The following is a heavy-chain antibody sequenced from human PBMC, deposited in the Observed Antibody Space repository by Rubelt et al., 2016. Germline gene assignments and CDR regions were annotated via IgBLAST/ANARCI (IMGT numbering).Heavy chain of an antibody. CDR1: GFTVSTNY. Sequence: EVQLVESGGGLVQPGGSLRLSCAASGFTVSTNYMSWVRQAPGKGLEWVSVIYSDGSSYYADSVKGRVTISRDNSENTLYLQMMSRRVEDTAVYYCARGRYITSSYYFDQWGQGSLVTVSS. CDR3: ARGRYITSSYYFDQ. V-gene: IGHV3-66*01. D-gene: IGHD6-6*01. CDR2: IYSDGSS. J-gene: IGHJ4*02.